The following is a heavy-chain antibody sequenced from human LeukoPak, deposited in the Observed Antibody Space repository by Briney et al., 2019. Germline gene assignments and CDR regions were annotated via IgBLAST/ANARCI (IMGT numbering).Heavy chain of an antibody. Sequence: ASVKVSCKASGYTFTGYYLHWVRQAPGQGLEWMGWISPNSGGTNYAQKFQGRVTMTRDTSISTAYMELSRLRSDDTAVYYCARRYSSGWSNFDCWGLGTLVTVSS. J-gene: IGHJ4*02. CDR2: ISPNSGGT. CDR1: GYTFTGYY. V-gene: IGHV1-2*02. CDR3: ARRYSSGWSNFDC. D-gene: IGHD6-19*01.